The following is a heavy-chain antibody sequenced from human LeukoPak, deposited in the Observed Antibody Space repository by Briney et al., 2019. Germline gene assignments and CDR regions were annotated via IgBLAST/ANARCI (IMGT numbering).Heavy chain of an antibody. V-gene: IGHV1-2*02. CDR2: INPNSGGT. D-gene: IGHD6-13*01. J-gene: IGHJ5*02. Sequence: ASVKVSCKASGYTFTGYYMHWVRQAPGQGLEWMGWINPNSGGTSYAQKFQGRVTMTRDTSISTAYMELSRLRSDDTAVYYCARVARAAAGTNWFDPWGQGTLVTVSS. CDR1: GYTFTGYY. CDR3: ARVARAAAGTNWFDP.